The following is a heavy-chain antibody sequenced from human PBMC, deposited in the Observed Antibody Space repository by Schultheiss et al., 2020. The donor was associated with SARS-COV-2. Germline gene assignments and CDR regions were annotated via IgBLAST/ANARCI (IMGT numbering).Heavy chain of an antibody. CDR3: ARRRYDSSGLYAFDI. Sequence: GSLSLTCTVSGGSISSSSYYWGWIRQPPGKGLEWIVSIYYSGSTYYNPSLKSRVTISVDTSKNQFSLKLSSVTAADTAVYYCARRRYDSSGLYAFDIWGQGTMVTVSS. D-gene: IGHD3-22*01. J-gene: IGHJ3*02. CDR1: GGSISSSSYY. V-gene: IGHV4-39*01. CDR2: IYYSGST.